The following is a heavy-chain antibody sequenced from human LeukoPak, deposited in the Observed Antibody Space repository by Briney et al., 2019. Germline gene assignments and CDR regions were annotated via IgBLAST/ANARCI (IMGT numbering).Heavy chain of an antibody. CDR1: GFTFSDYY. Sequence: GGSLRLSCAASGFTFSDYYMSWIRQAPGKGLEWGSYIISSGSTIYYADSVKGRFTISRDNAKNSLYLQMNSLRAEDTAVYYCARGRIAARRYYYMDVWGKGTTVTVSS. CDR2: IISSGSTI. D-gene: IGHD6-6*01. J-gene: IGHJ6*03. V-gene: IGHV3-11*01. CDR3: ARGRIAARRYYYMDV.